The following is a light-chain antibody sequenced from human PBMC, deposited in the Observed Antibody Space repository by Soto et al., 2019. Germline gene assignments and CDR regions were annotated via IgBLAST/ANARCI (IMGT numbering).Light chain of an antibody. Sequence: QSALTQPASVSGSPGQSITIACTGTSSDAGGYNYVSWYQQHPGKAPKLMIYEVSNRPSGVSNRFSGSKSGNTASLTISGLQAEDEADYYCSSYTSGSTLVFGTGTKLTVL. CDR1: SSDAGGYNY. V-gene: IGLV2-14*01. CDR3: SSYTSGSTLV. CDR2: EVS. J-gene: IGLJ1*01.